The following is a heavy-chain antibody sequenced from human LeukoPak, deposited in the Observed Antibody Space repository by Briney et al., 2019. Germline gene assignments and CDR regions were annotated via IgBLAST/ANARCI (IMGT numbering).Heavy chain of an antibody. CDR1: GGSISSGGYF. CDR2: IYYGGST. J-gene: IGHJ5*02. D-gene: IGHD6-19*01. CDR3: ARGTYSSGWSLGFDP. V-gene: IGHV4-31*03. Sequence: SETLSLTCTVSGGSISSGGYFWSWIRQHPGKGLEWIGYIYYGGSTYYNPSLKSRLTISVDTSENQFSLRLTPVTAADTAVYYCARGTYSSGWSLGFDPWGQGTLVTVSS.